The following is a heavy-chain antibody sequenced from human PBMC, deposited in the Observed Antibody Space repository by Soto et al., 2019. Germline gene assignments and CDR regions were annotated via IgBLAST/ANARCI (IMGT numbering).Heavy chain of an antibody. CDR3: TTSPHRDSERVFV. J-gene: IGHJ6*02. Sequence: EVQLVESGGGLVQPGGSLRLSCAASGFTFSTYWMSWVRRTPGKGLEWVANIKQDGTKKYYVDSVRGRLTVSRDNAKSSLYLQMNSLRVEDTAVYYCTTSPHRDSERVFVWGQGTTVTVSS. CDR2: IKQDGTKK. D-gene: IGHD1-26*01. V-gene: IGHV3-7*01. CDR1: GFTFSTYW.